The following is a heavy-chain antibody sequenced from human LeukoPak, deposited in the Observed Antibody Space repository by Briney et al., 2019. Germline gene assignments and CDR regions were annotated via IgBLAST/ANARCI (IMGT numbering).Heavy chain of an antibody. D-gene: IGHD6-13*01. CDR2: ISAGGGST. V-gene: IGHV3-23*01. CDR3: AKAYGYSNRGIDY. Sequence: PGASLRLSCAASGFTFSNYAMSWVRQAPGKGLEWVSGISAGGGSTYYADSVKGRFTISRDDSKNTLYLQMNSLRVDDTAVYYCAKAYGYSNRGIDYWGQGTLVTVSS. CDR1: GFTFSNYA. J-gene: IGHJ4*02.